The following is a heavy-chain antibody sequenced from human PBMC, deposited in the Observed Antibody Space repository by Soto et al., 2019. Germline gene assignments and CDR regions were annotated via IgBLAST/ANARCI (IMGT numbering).Heavy chain of an antibody. J-gene: IGHJ6*02. CDR2: ISFDGSNK. V-gene: IGHV3-30-3*01. CDR3: ATLPGALVAVLYIYPLDGLEAMSDVDV. Sequence: QMQLVESGGGVVQPGESLRLSCAASGFTFNYYPMHWVRQTPGKGLEWVAVISFDGSNKYYADSVKGRFTISRDNSNNMLYLQMNSLRAEDAALYYCATLPGALVAVLYIYPLDGLEAMSDVDVWGQGTTVSVSS. CDR1: GFTFNYYP. D-gene: IGHD6-19*01.